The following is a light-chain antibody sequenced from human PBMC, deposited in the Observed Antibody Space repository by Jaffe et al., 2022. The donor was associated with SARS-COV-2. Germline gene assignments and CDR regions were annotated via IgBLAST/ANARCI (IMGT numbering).Light chain of an antibody. J-gene: IGKJ3*01. CDR3: QQSYSIPFT. Sequence: DIQMTQSPSPLSASVGDRVTITCRASQSISTHLNWYQQKPGKAPQLLIYVASTLQSGVPSRFGGSGSGTDFTLTITSLQTDDFATYYCQQSYSIPFTFGPGTTVDIK. CDR2: VAS. V-gene: IGKV1-39*01. CDR1: QSISTH.